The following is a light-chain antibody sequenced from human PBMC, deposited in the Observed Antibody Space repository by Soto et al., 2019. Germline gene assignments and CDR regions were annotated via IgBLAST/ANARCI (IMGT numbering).Light chain of an antibody. J-gene: IGLJ3*02. CDR3: AAWDDSLNALV. CDR1: TSNIGNNP. CDR2: TND. Sequence: QAVVTQPPSPSGTPGQRVTISCSGSTSNIGNNPVNWYQQLPGTAPKLLIFTNDQRPSGVPDRFSGSKSGTSASLAISGLQSEDEADYYCAAWDDSLNALVFGGGTKLTVL. V-gene: IGLV1-44*01.